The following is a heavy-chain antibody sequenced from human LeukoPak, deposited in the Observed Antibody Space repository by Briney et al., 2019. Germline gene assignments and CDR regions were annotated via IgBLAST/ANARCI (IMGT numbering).Heavy chain of an antibody. V-gene: IGHV3-74*01. CDR1: GVTFSSYW. D-gene: IGHD2-2*01. J-gene: IGHJ4*02. CDR2: INRDGRST. CDR3: TRGRCSSTSCFPDY. Sequence: GGSLRLSCVASGVTFSSYWMHWVRQAPGKGLVWVSHINRDGRSTDYADSVKGRFTISRDNAKNTLYPQMNSLRVEDTAVYYCTRGRCSSTSCFPDYWGQGTLVTVSS.